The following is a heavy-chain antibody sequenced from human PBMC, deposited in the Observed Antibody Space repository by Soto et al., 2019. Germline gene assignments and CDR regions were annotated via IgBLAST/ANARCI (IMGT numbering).Heavy chain of an antibody. D-gene: IGHD4-17*01. CDR3: ASADGDYTNDAFDI. CDR1: GYTFTSYG. J-gene: IGHJ3*02. CDR2: ISAYNGNT. Sequence: ASVKVSCKASGYTFTSYGISWVRQAPGQGLEWMGWISAYNGNTNYAQKLQGRVTMTTDTSTSTAYMELRSLRSDDTAVYYCASADGDYTNDAFDIWGQGTMVTVSS. V-gene: IGHV1-18*01.